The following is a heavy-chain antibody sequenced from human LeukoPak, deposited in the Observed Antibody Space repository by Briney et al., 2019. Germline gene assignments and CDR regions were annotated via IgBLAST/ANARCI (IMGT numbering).Heavy chain of an antibody. CDR3: AREYYYYYMDV. Sequence: GGSLRPSCAASGFTFSDYYMSWIRQAPGKGLEWVSYISSSGSTIYYADSVKGRFTISRDNAKNSLYLQMNSLRAEDTAVYYCAREYYYYYMDVWGKGTTVTVSS. CDR2: ISSSGSTI. V-gene: IGHV3-11*01. J-gene: IGHJ6*03. CDR1: GFTFSDYY.